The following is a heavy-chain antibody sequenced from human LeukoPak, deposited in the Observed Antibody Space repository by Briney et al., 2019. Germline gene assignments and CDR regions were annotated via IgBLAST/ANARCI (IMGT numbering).Heavy chain of an antibody. Sequence: GGSLRLSCVASGFTFSSYWMSWVRQAPGKGLEWVANIKQDGSEKYYVDSVKGRFTISRDNAKNSLYLQMNSLRAEDTAVYYCARDRDYYGSGSSVDYWGQGTLVTVSS. CDR1: GFTFSSYW. V-gene: IGHV3-7*01. CDR2: IKQDGSEK. J-gene: IGHJ4*02. D-gene: IGHD3-10*01. CDR3: ARDRDYYGSGSSVDY.